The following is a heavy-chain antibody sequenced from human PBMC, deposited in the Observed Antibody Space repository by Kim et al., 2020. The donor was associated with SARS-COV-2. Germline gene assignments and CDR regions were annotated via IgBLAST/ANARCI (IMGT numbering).Heavy chain of an antibody. V-gene: IGHV4-34*01. CDR3: ARGPAGSDY. Sequence: GSTNYNPSLKSRVTISVDTSKNQFSLKLSSVTAADTAVYYCARGPAGSDYWGQGTLVTVSS. J-gene: IGHJ4*02. CDR2: GST.